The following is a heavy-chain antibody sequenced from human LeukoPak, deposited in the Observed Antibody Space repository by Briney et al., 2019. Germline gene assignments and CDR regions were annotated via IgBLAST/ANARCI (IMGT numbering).Heavy chain of an antibody. CDR3: ARESGDTAMVWDY. D-gene: IGHD5-18*01. J-gene: IGHJ4*02. CDR1: GGSISSGSYY. V-gene: IGHV4-61*02. Sequence: PSQTLSLTCIVSGGSISSGSYYWSWIRQPAGKGLEWIGRIYTTGSTNYNPSLKSRVTISVDTSKNQFSLKLRSVAAADTAVYYCARESGDTAMVWDYWGQGTLVTVSS. CDR2: IYTTGST.